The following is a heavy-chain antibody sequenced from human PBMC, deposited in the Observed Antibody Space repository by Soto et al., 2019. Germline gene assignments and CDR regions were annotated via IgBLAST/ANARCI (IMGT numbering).Heavy chain of an antibody. V-gene: IGHV3-48*03. Sequence: GGSLRLSCAASGFTFCTYEMNWVRQAPGKGLEWVSYISSSGSTTYYADSVKGRFTISRDNAKNSLDLQMNSLRAEDTAIYYCATRSGGGGAFDFWGQGTMVTVSS. CDR1: GFTFCTYE. J-gene: IGHJ3*01. CDR2: ISSSGSTT. D-gene: IGHD3-10*01. CDR3: ATRSGGGGAFDF.